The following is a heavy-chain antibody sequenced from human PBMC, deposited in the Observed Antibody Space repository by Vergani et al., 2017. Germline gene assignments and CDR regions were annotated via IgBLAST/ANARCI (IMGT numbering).Heavy chain of an antibody. D-gene: IGHD4-17*01. CDR2: IKQDGSEK. V-gene: IGHV3-7*01. J-gene: IGHJ6*02. CDR1: GFTFSSYW. CDR3: ARDPTVTTYYYYYYYGMDV. Sequence: VQLVESGGGLVKPGGSLRLSCAASGFTFSSYWMSWVRQAPGKGQEWVANIKQDGSEKYYVDSVKGRFTNSRDNAKNSLYLQMNSLRAEDTAVYYCARDPTVTTYYYYYYYGMDVWGQGTTVTVSS.